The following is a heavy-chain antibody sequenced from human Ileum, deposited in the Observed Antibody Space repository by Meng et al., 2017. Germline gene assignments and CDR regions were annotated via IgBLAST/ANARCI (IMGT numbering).Heavy chain of an antibody. CDR1: WDSISSRDW. Sequence: QVLLQGSGPGLVQPSGTLSLTCAGSWDSISSRDWWRWGRQPPGKGLEWIGEISQESGRTNYNPSLKSRVTISLDKSKNQFSLNLNSVTAADTAVYYCVRNEGYSLGDWGQGTLVTVSS. D-gene: IGHD2-21*01. J-gene: IGHJ4*02. V-gene: IGHV4-4*02. CDR2: ISQESGRT. CDR3: VRNEGYSLGD.